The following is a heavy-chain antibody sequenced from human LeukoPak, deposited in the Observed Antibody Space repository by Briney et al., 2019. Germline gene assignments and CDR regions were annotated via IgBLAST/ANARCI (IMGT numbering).Heavy chain of an antibody. D-gene: IGHD3-22*01. CDR2: ISAYNGNT. CDR1: GYTFTSYG. CDR3: ARDLPTYYYDSSGYRMYYFDY. Sequence: GASVKVSCKASGYTFTSYGISWVRQAPGQGLEWMGWISAYNGNTNYAQKLQGRVTMTTDTSTSTAYMELRSLRSDDTAVYYCARDLPTYYYDSSGYRMYYFDYWGQGTLVTVSS. V-gene: IGHV1-18*01. J-gene: IGHJ4*02.